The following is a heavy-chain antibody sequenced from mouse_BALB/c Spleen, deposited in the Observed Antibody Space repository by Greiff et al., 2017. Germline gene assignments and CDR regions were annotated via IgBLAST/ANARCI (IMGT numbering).Heavy chain of an antibody. J-gene: IGHJ3*01. CDR2: IFPGDGST. CDR3: ARGDVCYGYDDWFAY. D-gene: IGHD2-2*01. CDR1: GYTFTSYD. V-gene: IGHV1-85*01. Sequence: QVHVKQSGAELVKPGASVKLSCKASGYTFTSYDINWVRQRPEQGLEWIGWIFPGDGSTKYNEKFKGKATLTTDKSSSTAYMQLSRLTSDDSAVYFCARGDVCYGYDDWFAYGGQGTLVTVSA.